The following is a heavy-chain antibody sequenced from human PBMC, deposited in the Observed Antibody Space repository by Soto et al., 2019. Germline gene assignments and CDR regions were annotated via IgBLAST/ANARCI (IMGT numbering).Heavy chain of an antibody. CDR1: GGSFSGYY. Sequence: SETLSLTCAVYGGSFSGYYWTWIRQPPGTGLEWIGEINHSGSTNYNPSLKSRVTISVDTSKNQFSLKLSSVTAADTSVYYCARLSSDYGDYYFDYWGQGTLVTVSS. V-gene: IGHV4-34*01. CDR2: INHSGST. J-gene: IGHJ4*02. CDR3: ARLSSDYGDYYFDY. D-gene: IGHD4-17*01.